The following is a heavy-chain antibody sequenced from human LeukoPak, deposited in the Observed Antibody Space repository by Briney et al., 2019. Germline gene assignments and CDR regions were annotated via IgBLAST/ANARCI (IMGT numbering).Heavy chain of an antibody. CDR2: IYHSGST. CDR3: ARGRVSSSTWYSTYYYYFYMDV. J-gene: IGHJ6*03. Sequence: SETLSLTCAVSGGSISSSNWWSWVRQPPGKGLEWIGEIYHSGSTNYNPSLNSRVTISRDTSKNDFSLRLTSVTATDTAVYFCARGRVSSSTWYSTYYYYFYMDVWGKGTTVIVSS. CDR1: GGSISSSNW. V-gene: IGHV4-4*02. D-gene: IGHD6-13*01.